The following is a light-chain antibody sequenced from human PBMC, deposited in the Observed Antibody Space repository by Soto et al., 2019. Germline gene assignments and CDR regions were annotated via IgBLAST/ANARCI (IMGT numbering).Light chain of an antibody. V-gene: IGLV2-14*01. CDR1: SSDVGGYNY. CDR3: SSYTSRSSNV. CDR2: DVS. J-gene: IGLJ1*01. Sequence: QSVLTQPASVSGSPGQSITISCTGTSSDVGGYNYVSWYQQYPGKAPKLMIFDVSYRPSGVSNRFSGSKSGNTASLTISGLQAEDEADYYCSSYTSRSSNVFGTGTKVTVL.